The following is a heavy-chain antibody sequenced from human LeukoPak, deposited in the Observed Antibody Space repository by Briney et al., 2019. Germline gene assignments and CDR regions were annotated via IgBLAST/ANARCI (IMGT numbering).Heavy chain of an antibody. CDR3: ARDPNELGIGWFDP. V-gene: IGHV1-58*02. J-gene: IGHJ5*02. CDR1: GFTFTSSA. D-gene: IGHD7-27*01. Sequence: SVKVSCKASGFTFTSSAMQWVRQARGQRLEWIGWVVVGSGNTNYAQKFQERVTITRDMSTSTAYLELSSLRSEDTAVYYCARDPNELGIGWFDPWGQGTLVTVSS. CDR2: VVVGSGNT.